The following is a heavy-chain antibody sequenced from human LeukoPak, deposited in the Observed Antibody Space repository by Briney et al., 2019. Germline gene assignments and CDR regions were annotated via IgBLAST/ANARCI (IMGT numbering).Heavy chain of an antibody. CDR2: ITDIGKNT. CDR1: GFTFGNYA. V-gene: IGHV3-23*01. D-gene: IGHD2-8*02. J-gene: IGHJ4*02. CDR3: AKATQRYCTGGKCYPLDY. Sequence: RSGGSLRLSCAAPGFTFGNYAMVWVRQSPGKGLEWVSCITDIGKNTYHTDSVKGRFTISRDNSKNTLSLQMNSLRVEDTAVYYCAKATQRYCTGGKCYPLDYWGQGTLVTVSS.